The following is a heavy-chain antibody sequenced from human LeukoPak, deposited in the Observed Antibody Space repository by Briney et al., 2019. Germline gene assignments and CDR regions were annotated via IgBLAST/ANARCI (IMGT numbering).Heavy chain of an antibody. CDR3: PRLGRDGYNLDY. CDR1: GSSFTSYW. CDR2: IYPGGSDT. J-gene: IGHJ4*02. D-gene: IGHD5-24*01. Sequence: GESLNTSGQASGSSFTSYWSGWVRQIPGKGLEWMGIIYPGGSDTSYSPSFQGQVTISADTSISTAYLQWSSLKAADTAMYYCPRLGRDGYNLDYWGQGTLVTVSS. V-gene: IGHV5-51*01.